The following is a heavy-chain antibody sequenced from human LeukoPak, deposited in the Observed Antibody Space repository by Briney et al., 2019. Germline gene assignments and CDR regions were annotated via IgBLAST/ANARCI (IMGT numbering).Heavy chain of an antibody. D-gene: IGHD2-2*01. CDR3: AREADCSGTSCYSQFLDY. J-gene: IGHJ4*02. CDR1: GFPFSSYA. V-gene: IGHV1-2*02. CDR2: INPNSGGT. Sequence: GGSLRLSCAASGFPFSSYAMHWVRQAPGQGLEWMGWINPNSGGTNYAQKFQGRVTMTRDTSINTAYMDLSRLRSNDTAVYYCAREADCSGTSCYSQFLDYWGQGTLVTVSS.